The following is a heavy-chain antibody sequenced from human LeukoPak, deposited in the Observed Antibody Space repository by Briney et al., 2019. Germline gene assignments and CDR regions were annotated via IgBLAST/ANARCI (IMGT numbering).Heavy chain of an antibody. Sequence: GRSLRLSCAASGFTFSSYGMHWVRQAPGKGLEWVAVISYDGSNKYYADSVKGRFTISRDNSKNTLYLQMNSLRAEDTAVYYCARVLTRRGYDTLDYWGQGTLVTVSS. V-gene: IGHV3-30*03. D-gene: IGHD5-12*01. CDR3: ARVLTRRGYDTLDY. CDR1: GFTFSSYG. J-gene: IGHJ4*02. CDR2: ISYDGSNK.